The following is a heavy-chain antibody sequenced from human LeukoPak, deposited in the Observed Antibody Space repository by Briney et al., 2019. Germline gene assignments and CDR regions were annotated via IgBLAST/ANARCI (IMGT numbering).Heavy chain of an antibody. CDR3: ARGSRPSGSSPGGMDV. Sequence: SETLSLTCAVSGGSISSGGYSWSWIRQPPGKGLEWIRYIYHSGSTYYNPSLKSRVTISVDRSKNQFSLKLSSVTAADTAVYYCARGSRPSGSSPGGMDVWGQGTTVTVSS. D-gene: IGHD2-15*01. CDR1: GGSISSGGYS. V-gene: IGHV4-30-2*01. CDR2: IYHSGST. J-gene: IGHJ6*02.